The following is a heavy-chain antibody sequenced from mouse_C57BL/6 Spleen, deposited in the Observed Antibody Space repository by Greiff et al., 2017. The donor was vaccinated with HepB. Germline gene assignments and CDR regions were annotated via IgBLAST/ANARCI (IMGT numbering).Heavy chain of an antibody. CDR2: IRLKSDNYAT. CDR3: TGRGSS. V-gene: IGHV6-3*01. Sequence: EVKVEESGGGLVQPGGSMKLSCVASGFTFRNYWMNWVRQSPEKGLEWVAQIRLKSDNYATHYAESVKGRFTISRDDSKSSVYLQMNNLRAEDTGIYYCTGRGSSWGQGTLVTVSA. J-gene: IGHJ3*01. CDR1: GFTFRNYW. D-gene: IGHD1-3*01.